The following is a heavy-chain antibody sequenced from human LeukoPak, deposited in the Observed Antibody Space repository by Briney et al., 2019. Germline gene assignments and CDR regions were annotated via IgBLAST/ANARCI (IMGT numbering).Heavy chain of an antibody. CDR3: ASKKNGNHFDY. CDR1: GGSISSYY. J-gene: IGHJ4*02. V-gene: IGHV4-39*01. CDR2: IYYSGST. Sequence: SETLPLTCTVSGGSISSYYWDWIRRPPGKGLEWIGSIYYSGSTYYGPSLKSRVTMSVDTSKNQLSLKLSSVTAADTAVYFCASKKNGNHFDYWGQGTLVTVSS.